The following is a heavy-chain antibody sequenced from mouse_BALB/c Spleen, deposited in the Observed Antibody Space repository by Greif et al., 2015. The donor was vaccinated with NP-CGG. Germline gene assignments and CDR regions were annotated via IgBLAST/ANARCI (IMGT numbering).Heavy chain of an antibody. J-gene: IGHJ1*01. D-gene: IGHD1-1*01. Sequence: EVQLQQSGAELVKPGASVKLSCTASGFNIKDTYMHWVKQRPEQGLEWIGRIDPANGNTKYDPKFQGKATTTADSSSNTAYLQLSSLTSEDTAVYYCVIYYYGWYFDVWGAGTTVTVSS. CDR1: GFNIKDTY. V-gene: IGHV14-3*02. CDR2: IDPANGNT. CDR3: VIYYYGWYFDV.